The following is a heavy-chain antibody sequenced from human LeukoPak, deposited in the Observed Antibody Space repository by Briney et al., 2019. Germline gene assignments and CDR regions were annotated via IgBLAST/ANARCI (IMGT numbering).Heavy chain of an antibody. Sequence: PGRSLRLSCAASGFTFSTYGMHWVRQAPGKGPEWVAVISYDGSNKYYADSVKGRFTISRDNSKNTLYLQMNSLRAEDTAVYYCAKGDSSWGQGTMVTVSS. CDR3: AKGDSS. CDR2: ISYDGSNK. V-gene: IGHV3-30*18. D-gene: IGHD3-22*01. J-gene: IGHJ3*01. CDR1: GFTFSTYG.